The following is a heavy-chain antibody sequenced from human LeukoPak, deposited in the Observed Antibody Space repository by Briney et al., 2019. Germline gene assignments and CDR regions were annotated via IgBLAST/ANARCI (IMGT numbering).Heavy chain of an antibody. CDR3: ARDPPYDSGVGDYYSYGMDV. J-gene: IGHJ6*02. Sequence: SVKVSCKASGGTFSSYAISWVRQAPGQGLEWMGRIIPIFGIANYAQKFQGRVTITADKSTSTAYMELSSLRSEDTAVYYCARDPPYDSGVGDYYSYGMDVWGQGTTVTVSS. V-gene: IGHV1-69*04. CDR2: IIPIFGIA. CDR1: GGTFSSYA. D-gene: IGHD3-3*01.